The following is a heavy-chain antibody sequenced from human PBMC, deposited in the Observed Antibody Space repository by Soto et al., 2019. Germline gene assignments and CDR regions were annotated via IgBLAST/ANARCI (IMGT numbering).Heavy chain of an antibody. CDR1: GYTFTSYD. CDR2: MNPNSGNT. CDR3: ARGPLVVVTATNPVDYYYYGMDV. D-gene: IGHD2-21*02. Sequence: ASVKVSCKASGYTFTSYDINWVRQATGQGLEWMGWMNPNSGNTGYAQRFQGRVTITADESTSTAYMELSSLRSEDTAVYYCARGPLVVVTATNPVDYYYYGMDVWGQGTTVTVSS. V-gene: IGHV1-8*01. J-gene: IGHJ6*02.